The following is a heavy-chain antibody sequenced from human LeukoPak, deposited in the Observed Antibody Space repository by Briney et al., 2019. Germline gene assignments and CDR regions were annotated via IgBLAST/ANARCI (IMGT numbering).Heavy chain of an antibody. Sequence: ASVKVSCKASGGTFSSYAISWVRQAPGQGLEWMGWINPNSGGTNYAQKFQGRVTMTRDTSISTAYMELSRLRSDDTAVYYCAREWAIAAAGESYYYMDVWGKGTTVTVSS. D-gene: IGHD6-13*01. CDR1: GGTFSSYA. CDR2: INPNSGGT. V-gene: IGHV1-2*02. J-gene: IGHJ6*03. CDR3: AREWAIAAAGESYYYMDV.